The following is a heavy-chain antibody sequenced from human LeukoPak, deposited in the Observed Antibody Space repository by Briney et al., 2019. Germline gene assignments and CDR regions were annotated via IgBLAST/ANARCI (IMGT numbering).Heavy chain of an antibody. D-gene: IGHD2-15*01. CDR1: GGSFSGFY. J-gene: IGHJ3*02. V-gene: IGHV4-34*01. Sequence: KPSETLSLTCAVYGGSFSGFYWSWIRQPPGKGLEWIGEINHSGSTTYNPSLKSRVTISVDTSKNQFSLKLSAVTAADTAVYYCARTFKNCSGGSCYHTDAFDIWGQGTMVTVSS. CDR3: ARTFKNCSGGSCYHTDAFDI. CDR2: INHSGST.